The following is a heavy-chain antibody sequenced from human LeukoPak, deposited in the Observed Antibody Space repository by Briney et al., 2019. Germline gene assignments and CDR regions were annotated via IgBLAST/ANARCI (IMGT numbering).Heavy chain of an antibody. D-gene: IGHD1-26*01. V-gene: IGHV3-30-3*01. J-gene: IGHJ6*03. CDR3: ARDRGIVGTTGYYYMDV. CDR2: ISYDGSNK. Sequence: PGGSLRLSCAASGFTFSSYAMHWVRQAPGKGLGWVAVISYDGSNKYYADSVKGRFTISRDNSKNTLYLQMNSLRAEDTAVYYCARDRGIVGTTGYYYMDVWGKGTTVTVSS. CDR1: GFTFSSYA.